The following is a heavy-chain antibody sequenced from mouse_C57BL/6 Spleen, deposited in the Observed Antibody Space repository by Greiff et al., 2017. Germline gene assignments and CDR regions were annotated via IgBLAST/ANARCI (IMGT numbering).Heavy chain of an antibody. CDR3: ARRTTVVATDYAMDY. CDR2: ISSGGSYT. V-gene: IGHV5-6*01. D-gene: IGHD1-1*01. CDR1: GFTFSSYG. J-gene: IGHJ4*01. Sequence: DVHLVESGGDLVKPGGSLKLSCAASGFTFSSYGMSWVRQTPDKRLEWVATISSGGSYTYYPDSVKGRFTISRDNAKNTLYLQMSSLKSEDTAMYYCARRTTVVATDYAMDYWGQGTSVTVSS.